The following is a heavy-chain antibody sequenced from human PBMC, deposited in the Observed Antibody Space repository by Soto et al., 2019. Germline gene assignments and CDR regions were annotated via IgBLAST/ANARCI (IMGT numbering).Heavy chain of an antibody. CDR1: GYTFVSHY. CDR2: IDLSGFRT. J-gene: IGHJ4*02. Sequence: QVQLVQSGPEVREPGTSVKISCTASGYTFVSHYIHWVRQAPGQRPEWMGIIDLSGFRTSYSQKRRDRVVITRNPSTSTVYMEMFSLTSEDTAFYYWARDFIGEAVGWGFDSWGQGTLVPVPP. D-gene: IGHD6-13*01. V-gene: IGHV1-46*04. CDR3: ARDFIGEAVGWGFDS.